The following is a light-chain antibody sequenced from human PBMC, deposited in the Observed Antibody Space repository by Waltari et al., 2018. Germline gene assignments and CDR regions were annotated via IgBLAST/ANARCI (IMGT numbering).Light chain of an antibody. Sequence: EILMTQSPGTLSVSPGERANLSCRASQSVSSDLAWYQQKPGQAPRLLIYEASTRATGIPDRFSGRGSGTEFTLTISSLQPEDFGLYYCQQYNNWPPLTFGGGTKVEIK. V-gene: IGKV3-15*01. CDR3: QQYNNWPPLT. CDR2: EAS. CDR1: QSVSSD. J-gene: IGKJ4*01.